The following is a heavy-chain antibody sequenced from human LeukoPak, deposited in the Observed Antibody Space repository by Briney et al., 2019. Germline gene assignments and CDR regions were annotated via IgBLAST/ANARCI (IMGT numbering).Heavy chain of an antibody. D-gene: IGHD3-10*01. J-gene: IGHJ4*02. CDR1: GYGFTSYY. Sequence: ASVKVSCKAFGYGFTSYYIHWVRQAPGQGLEWMGIINPSVGGTTYARKFQGRVTMTRDTSTSTVYMELSSLRSEDMAVYYCARHGSGRYYPAEGRVDYWGQGTLVTVSS. V-gene: IGHV1-46*03. CDR2: INPSVGGT. CDR3: ARHGSGRYYPAEGRVDY.